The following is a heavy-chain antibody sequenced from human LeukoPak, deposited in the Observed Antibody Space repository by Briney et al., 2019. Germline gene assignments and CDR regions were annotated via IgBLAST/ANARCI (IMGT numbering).Heavy chain of an antibody. CDR1: GFTFSSYS. J-gene: IGHJ4*02. D-gene: IGHD2-2*02. Sequence: GGSLRLSCAASGFTFSSYSMNWVRQAPGKGLEWVSSISSSSSYIYYADSVKGRFTISRANAKASLYLQMNRLRAEDTAVYSCAREVRGGYCSSTSCYTSWGQGTLVTVSS. CDR2: ISSSSSYI. CDR3: AREVRGGYCSSTSCYTS. V-gene: IGHV3-21*01.